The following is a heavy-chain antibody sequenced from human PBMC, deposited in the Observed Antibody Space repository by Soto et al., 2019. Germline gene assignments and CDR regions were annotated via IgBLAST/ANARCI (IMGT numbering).Heavy chain of an antibody. V-gene: IGHV1-3*01. CDR3: ARGDYYDIHDY. J-gene: IGHJ4*02. Sequence: QVQLVQSGAEVKKPGASVKVSCKASGYTFTDYALQWVRQAPGQRLEWMGWINAGNGNTKCSQKFQGRVTITRDTSASTAYMELSSLKSEDTAVYYCARGDYYDIHDYWGQGTLVTVSS. CDR2: INAGNGNT. D-gene: IGHD3-22*01. CDR1: GYTFTDYA.